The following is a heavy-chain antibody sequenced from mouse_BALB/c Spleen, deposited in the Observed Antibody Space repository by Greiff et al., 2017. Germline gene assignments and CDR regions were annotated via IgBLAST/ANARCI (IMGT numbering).Heavy chain of an antibody. V-gene: IGHV2-9*02. Sequence: GMLVESGPGLVAPSQSLSITCTVSGFSLTSYGVHWVRQPPGKGLEWLGVIWAGGSTNYNSALMSRLSISKDNSKSQVFLKMNSLQTDDTAMYYCARDYGNYLFAYWGQGTLVTVSA. D-gene: IGHD2-1*01. CDR1: GFSLTSYG. J-gene: IGHJ3*01. CDR2: IWAGGST. CDR3: ARDYGNYLFAY.